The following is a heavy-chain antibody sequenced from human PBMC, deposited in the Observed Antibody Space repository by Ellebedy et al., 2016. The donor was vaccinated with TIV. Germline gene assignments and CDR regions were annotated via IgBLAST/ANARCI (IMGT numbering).Heavy chain of an antibody. V-gene: IGHV3-7*01. CDR3: ARDEPYCSGGSCNRFDY. CDR1: GFTFSSYW. D-gene: IGHD2-15*01. Sequence: GESLKISCAASGFTFSSYWMSWVRQAPGKGLEWVANINQNGSEKYYVDSVKGRFTISRDNAKNSLYLQMNSLRAEDTAVYYCARDEPYCSGGSCNRFDYWGQGTLVTVSS. CDR2: INQNGSEK. J-gene: IGHJ4*02.